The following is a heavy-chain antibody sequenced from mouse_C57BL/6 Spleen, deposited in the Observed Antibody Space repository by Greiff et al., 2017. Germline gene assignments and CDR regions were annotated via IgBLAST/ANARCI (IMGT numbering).Heavy chain of an antibody. CDR2: IYPRDGST. V-gene: IGHV1-78*01. CDR3: ARGEYSNYEDY. D-gene: IGHD2-5*01. Sequence: VQLQQSDAELVKPGASVKISCKASGYTFTDYSIHWMKQRPEQGLEWIGYIYPRDGSTKYNEKFKGKATLTADKSSSTAYMQLNSLTSEDSAVYFCARGEYSNYEDYWGQGTTLTVSS. CDR1: GYTFTDYS. J-gene: IGHJ2*01.